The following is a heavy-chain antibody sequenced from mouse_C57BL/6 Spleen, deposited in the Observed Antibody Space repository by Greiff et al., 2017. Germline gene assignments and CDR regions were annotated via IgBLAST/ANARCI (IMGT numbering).Heavy chain of an antibody. D-gene: IGHD2-4*01. V-gene: IGHV1-67*01. CDR2: ISTYYGDA. CDR3: ERSRIYYDYDGYAMDD. J-gene: IGHJ4*01. Sequence: QVQLQQSGPELVRPGVSVKISCKGSGYTFTDYAMHWVKQSHAKSLEWIGVISTYYGDASYNQKFKDKATMTVDKSSSTAYMELARLTSEDSAVYYCERSRIYYDYDGYAMDDWGQGTSVTVSS. CDR1: GYTFTDYA.